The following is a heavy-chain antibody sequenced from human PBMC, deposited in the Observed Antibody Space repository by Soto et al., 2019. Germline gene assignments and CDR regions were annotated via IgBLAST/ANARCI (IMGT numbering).Heavy chain of an antibody. V-gene: IGHV1-69*12. J-gene: IGHJ6*02. CDR2: FIPIFGTA. CDR3: GVFGSGNYYYGMDV. Sequence: QVQLVQSGAEVKKPGSSVKVSCKASGGTFSSYAISWVRQAPGQGLEWMGGFIPIFGTANYAQKFQGRVTMTADESTSTAYMELSSLRSEDTAVYYCGVFGSGNYYYGMDVWGQGTTVTVSS. CDR1: GGTFSSYA. D-gene: IGHD6-6*01.